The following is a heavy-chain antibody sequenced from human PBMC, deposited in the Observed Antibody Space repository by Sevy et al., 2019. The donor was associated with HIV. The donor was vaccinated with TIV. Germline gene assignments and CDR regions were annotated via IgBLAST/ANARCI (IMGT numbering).Heavy chain of an antibody. V-gene: IGHV1-18*01. CDR2: ISNYNGNT. CDR3: ARGTTMIGHGVLSYGMDV. CDR1: GYIFTSYG. D-gene: IGHD3-22*01. J-gene: IGHJ6*02. Sequence: ASVKVSCKASGYIFTSYGISWVRQAPGQGLEWMGWISNYNGNTNYAQKVQDRVTMTTDTSTSTAYMELRGLRSDDTAVYYCARGTTMIGHGVLSYGMDVWGQGTTVTVSS.